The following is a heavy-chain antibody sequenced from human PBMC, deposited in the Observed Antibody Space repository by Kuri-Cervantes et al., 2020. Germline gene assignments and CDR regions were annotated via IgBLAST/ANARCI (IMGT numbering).Heavy chain of an antibody. V-gene: IGHV3-13*01. D-gene: IGHD5-24*01. CDR3: ARAWRSRIAFDI. J-gene: IGHJ3*02. CDR1: GFTFSSYD. CDR2: IGTAGDT. Sequence: GESLKISCAASGFTFSSYDMHWVRQATGKGLEWVSAIGTAGDTYYPGSVKGRFTISRENAKNSLYLQMNSLRAEDTAVYYCARAWRSRIAFDIWGQGTMVTVSS.